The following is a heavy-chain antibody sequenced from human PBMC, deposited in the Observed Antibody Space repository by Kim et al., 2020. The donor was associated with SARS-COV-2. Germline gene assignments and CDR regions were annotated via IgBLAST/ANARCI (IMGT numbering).Heavy chain of an antibody. CDR3: ASLGLGDYYYGMDV. Sequence: ADAVTGRFTIARYNSTNTLYRQMNSLRAEDTAVYYCASLGLGDYYYGMDVWGQGTTVTVSS. V-gene: IGHV3-33*01. J-gene: IGHJ6*02.